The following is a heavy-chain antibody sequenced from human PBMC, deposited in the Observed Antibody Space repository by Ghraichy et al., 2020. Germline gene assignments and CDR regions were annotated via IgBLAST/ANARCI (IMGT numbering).Heavy chain of an antibody. CDR3: ARDAWLSWFDP. J-gene: IGHJ5*02. D-gene: IGHD5-12*01. Sequence: LSLTYAASGFTYSDYLMSWVPQAPGKGLEWVATINQDGSEKFYVDSVKGRFAISRDNARTSLFLQMNSLRAEDTAVYYCARDAWLSWFDPWGQGTLVTVSS. V-gene: IGHV3-7*01. CDR2: INQDGSEK. CDR1: GFTYSDYL.